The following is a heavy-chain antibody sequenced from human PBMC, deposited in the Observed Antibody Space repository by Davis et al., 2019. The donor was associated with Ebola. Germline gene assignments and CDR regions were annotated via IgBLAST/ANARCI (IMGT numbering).Heavy chain of an antibody. J-gene: IGHJ5*02. D-gene: IGHD3-3*01. CDR1: GGSFSGYY. Sequence: GSLRLSCAVSGGSFSGYYWSWIRQPPGKGLEWIGEINHSGSTNYTPTLKSRVTISVDTSKNQFSLKLSSVTAADTAVYYCASLHYDFWSGYYTTHWFDPWGQGTLVTVSS. CDR3: ASLHYDFWSGYYTTHWFDP. CDR2: INHSGST. V-gene: IGHV4-34*01.